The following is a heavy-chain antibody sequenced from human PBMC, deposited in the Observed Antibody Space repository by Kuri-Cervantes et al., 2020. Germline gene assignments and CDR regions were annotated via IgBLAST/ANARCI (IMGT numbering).Heavy chain of an antibody. Sequence: GESLKISCAASGFTFSSYGMHWVRQAPGKGLEWVAVISYDGSNEYYADSVKGRFTISRDNSKNTLNLQMNSLRSEDTAVYYCARGDLVVTAIRGDYYYYGMDVWGQGTTVTVSS. CDR2: ISYDGSNE. V-gene: IGHV3-30*03. D-gene: IGHD2-21*02. CDR1: GFTFSSYG. J-gene: IGHJ6*02. CDR3: ARGDLVVTAIRGDYYYYGMDV.